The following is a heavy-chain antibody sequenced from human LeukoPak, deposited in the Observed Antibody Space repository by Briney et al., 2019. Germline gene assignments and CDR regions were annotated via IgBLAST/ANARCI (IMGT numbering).Heavy chain of an antibody. J-gene: IGHJ4*02. Sequence: GGSLRLSCAASGFTFSSYAMRWVRQARGKGLEWVSAISGSGGSTYYADSVKGRFTISRDNSKNTLYLQMNSLRAEDTAVYYCAKGSFGYCSSTSCYRSPNDYWGQGTLVTVSS. CDR3: AKGSFGYCSSTSCYRSPNDY. CDR1: GFTFSSYA. D-gene: IGHD2-2*01. V-gene: IGHV3-23*01. CDR2: ISGSGGST.